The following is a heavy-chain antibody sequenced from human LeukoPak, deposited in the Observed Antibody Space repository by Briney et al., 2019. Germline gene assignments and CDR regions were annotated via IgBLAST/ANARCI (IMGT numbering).Heavy chain of an antibody. CDR2: INTDGSET. V-gene: IGHV3-7*01. Sequence: GGSLRLSCAASGFTFSSYSMNWARQVPGKGLEWVANINTDGSETNYVDSLKGRFTISRDNAMNSLFLHMNSLRVEDTAVYYCARDLGGGGCYDYWGQGTLVTVSS. D-gene: IGHD2-15*01. J-gene: IGHJ4*02. CDR3: ARDLGGGGCYDY. CDR1: GFTFSSYS.